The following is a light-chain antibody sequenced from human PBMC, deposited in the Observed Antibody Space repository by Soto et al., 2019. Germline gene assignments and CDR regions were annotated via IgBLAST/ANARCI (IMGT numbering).Light chain of an antibody. CDR1: SNDVGGYNY. CDR3: SSYTGGSNLDV. J-gene: IGLJ1*01. CDR2: DVS. Sequence: QSVLTQPASVSGSPGQSITISCIGTSNDVGGYNYVSWFQQHPGKAPKLMIYDVSNRPSGVSNRFSGSKSGNTASLTISGLQAEDEADYYCSSYTGGSNLDVFGTGTKVTVL. V-gene: IGLV2-14*03.